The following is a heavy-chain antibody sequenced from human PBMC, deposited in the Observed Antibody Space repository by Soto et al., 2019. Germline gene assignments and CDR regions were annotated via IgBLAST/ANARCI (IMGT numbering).Heavy chain of an antibody. J-gene: IGHJ4*02. D-gene: IGHD6-19*01. CDR3: ASSGYSSVLNPFDY. Sequence: GGSLRLSCAASGFTFSSYGMHWVRQAPGKGLEWVAVIWYDGSNKYYADSLKRRFTISRDNSKNTLYLQMNSLRAEDTAVYYCASSGYSSVLNPFDYWGQGTLVTVSS. V-gene: IGHV3-33*01. CDR1: GFTFSSYG. CDR2: IWYDGSNK.